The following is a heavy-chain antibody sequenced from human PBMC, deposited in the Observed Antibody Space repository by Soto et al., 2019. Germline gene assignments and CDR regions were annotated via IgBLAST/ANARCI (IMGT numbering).Heavy chain of an antibody. Sequence: QVTLKESGPVLVKPTETLTLTCTVSGFSLSNARMGVSWIRQPPGKALEWLAHIFSNDEKSYSTSLKSRLTTPKDPSKSQVVLTMTNMDPGDTATYYCAGGGGWGWFGEGGMDVWGQGTTVTVSS. V-gene: IGHV2-26*01. CDR3: AGGGGWGWFGEGGMDV. D-gene: IGHD3-10*01. J-gene: IGHJ6*02. CDR1: GFSLSNARMG. CDR2: IFSNDEK.